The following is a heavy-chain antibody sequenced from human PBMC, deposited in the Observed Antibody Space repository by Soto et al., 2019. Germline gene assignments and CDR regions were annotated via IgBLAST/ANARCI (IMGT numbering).Heavy chain of an antibody. Sequence: QVQLVQSGAEVKKPGSSVKVSCKASGLIFSSYAISWVRQAPGQGLEWVGGILPILGTTNYAQRFKGRVTITADTSTTATYLALSGLRSEDTAVYFCVGGANYDRSTGTGYYFPGMDVWGQATTVTVSS. V-gene: IGHV1-69*06. CDR1: GLIFSSYA. CDR2: ILPILGTT. D-gene: IGHD3-9*01. CDR3: VGGANYDRSTGTGYYFPGMDV. J-gene: IGHJ6*02.